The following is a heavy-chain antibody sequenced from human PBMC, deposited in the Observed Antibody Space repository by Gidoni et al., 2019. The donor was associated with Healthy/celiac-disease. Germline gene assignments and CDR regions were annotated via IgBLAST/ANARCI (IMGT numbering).Heavy chain of an antibody. V-gene: IGHV2-26*01. CDR2: IFSNDEK. CDR1: GFSLSNARMG. CDR3: ARISLPYYYDSSGYTLDY. J-gene: IGHJ4*02. Sequence: QVTLKESGPVLVKPTETLTLTCTVSGFSLSNARMGVSWIRQPPGKALEWLAHIFSNDEKSYSTSLKSRLTISKDTSKSQVVLTMTNMDPVDTATYYCARISLPYYYDSSGYTLDYWGQGTLVTVSS. D-gene: IGHD3-22*01.